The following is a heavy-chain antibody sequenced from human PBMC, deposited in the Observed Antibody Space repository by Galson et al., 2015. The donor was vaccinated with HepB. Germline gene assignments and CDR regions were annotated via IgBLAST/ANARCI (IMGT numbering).Heavy chain of an antibody. CDR1: GSTFTSYA. V-gene: IGHV1-3*01. Sequence: SVKVSCKASGSTFTSYAMHWVRQAPGQRLEWMGWINAGNGNTKYSQKFQGRVTITRDTSASTAYMELSSLRSEDTAVYYCARDVGIAARRFDPWGQGTLVTVSS. CDR3: ARDVGIAARRFDP. CDR2: INAGNGNT. D-gene: IGHD6-6*01. J-gene: IGHJ5*02.